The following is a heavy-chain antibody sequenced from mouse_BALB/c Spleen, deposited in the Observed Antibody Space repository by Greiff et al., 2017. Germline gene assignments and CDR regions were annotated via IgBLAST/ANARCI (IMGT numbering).Heavy chain of an antibody. V-gene: IGHV14-3*02. CDR3: ARPFTATGGY. D-gene: IGHD1-2*01. Sequence: LKQSGAELVKPGASVKLSCTASGFNIKDTYMHWVKQRPEQGLEWIGRIDPANGNTKYDPKFQGKATITADTSSNTAYLQLSSLTSEDTAVYYCARPFTATGGYWGQGTTLTVSS. J-gene: IGHJ2*01. CDR1: GFNIKDTY. CDR2: IDPANGNT.